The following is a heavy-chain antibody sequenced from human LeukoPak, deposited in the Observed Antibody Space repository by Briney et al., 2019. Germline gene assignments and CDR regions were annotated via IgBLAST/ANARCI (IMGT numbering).Heavy chain of an antibody. Sequence: PSETLSLTCAVYGGSFSGYYWSWIRQPPGKGLEWIGEINHSGSTNYNPSLKSRVTISVDTSKNQFSLKLSSVTAADTAVYYCARVAHDSSGPSFDYWGQGTLVTVSS. J-gene: IGHJ4*02. CDR1: GGSFSGYY. CDR2: INHSGST. V-gene: IGHV4-34*01. CDR3: ARVAHDSSGPSFDY. D-gene: IGHD3-22*01.